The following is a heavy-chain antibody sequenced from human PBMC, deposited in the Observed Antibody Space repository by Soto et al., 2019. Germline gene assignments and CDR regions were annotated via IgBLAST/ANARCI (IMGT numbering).Heavy chain of an antibody. J-gene: IGHJ6*02. CDR1: GFTFSSYG. V-gene: IGHV3-30*18. CDR2: ISYDGSNK. CDR3: AKDPRTPSGPILTGYYRYYYYYGMDV. D-gene: IGHD3-9*01. Sequence: QVQLVESGGGVVQPGRSLRLSCAASGFTFSSYGMHWVRQAPGKGLEWVAVISYDGSNKYYADSVKGQFTISRDNSKNTLYLQMNSLRAEDTAVYYCAKDPRTPSGPILTGYYRYYYYYGMDVWGQGTTVTVSS.